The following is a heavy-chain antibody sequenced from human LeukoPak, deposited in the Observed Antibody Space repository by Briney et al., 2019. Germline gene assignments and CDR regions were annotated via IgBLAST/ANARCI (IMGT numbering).Heavy chain of an antibody. V-gene: IGHV4-34*01. CDR3: ARGQGYCSSTSCRNWFDP. Sequence: SETLSLTCAVYGGSFSGYYWSWIRQPPGKGLEWKGEINHSGSTNYNPSLKSRVTISVDTSKNQFSLKLSSVTAADTAVYYCARGQGYCSSTSCRNWFDPWGQGTLVTVSS. J-gene: IGHJ5*02. CDR1: GGSFSGYY. CDR2: INHSGST. D-gene: IGHD2-2*01.